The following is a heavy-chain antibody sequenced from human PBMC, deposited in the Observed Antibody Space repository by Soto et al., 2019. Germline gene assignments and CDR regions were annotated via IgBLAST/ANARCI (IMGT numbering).Heavy chain of an antibody. CDR2: IYYSGST. CDR1: GGSVSRGSYY. D-gene: IGHD6-13*01. CDR3: AGMGQQLDHFGY. Sequence: QVQLQESGPGLVKPSETLSLTCTVSGGSVSRGSYYWSWLRQPPGKGLEWIGYIYYSGSTNYNPSLKSGFTISVDKSKTPFSLKLSPVTAEDTVVYYCAGMGQQLDHFGYWGQGTLVTVAS. V-gene: IGHV4-61*01. J-gene: IGHJ4*02.